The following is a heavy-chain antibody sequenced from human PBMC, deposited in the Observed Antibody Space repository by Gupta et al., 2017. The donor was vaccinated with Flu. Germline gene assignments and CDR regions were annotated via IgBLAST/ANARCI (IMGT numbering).Heavy chain of an antibody. D-gene: IGHD2-15*01. CDR3: GKGVGSLGDISDS. Sequence: EVQLLDSGGGLLQPGGSLRLACPASGFTFSTYAMDWVRQAPGKGLEWVSDINNSGSRTYYAESVKGRFTISRDNDGNTLYLQMDSLRAEDTAVYYCGKGVGSLGDISDSWGQGTQVTVSS. CDR2: INNSGSRT. V-gene: IGHV3-23*05. J-gene: IGHJ5*01. CDR1: GFTFSTYA.